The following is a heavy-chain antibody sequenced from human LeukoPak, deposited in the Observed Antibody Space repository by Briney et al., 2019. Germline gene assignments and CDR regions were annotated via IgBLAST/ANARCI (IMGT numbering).Heavy chain of an antibody. CDR2: ISNSGSVS. J-gene: IGHJ5*02. V-gene: IGHV3-11*04. D-gene: IGHD5-24*01. Sequence: GGSLRLSCAASGFTFSDYYMSWIRQAPGKGLEWILYISNSGSVSYYADSVKGRFTISRDNAKNSLYLEMNSLSADDTALYYCARDGSPEASINYFDPWGQGTPVTVSS. CDR3: ARDGSPEASINYFDP. CDR1: GFTFSDYY.